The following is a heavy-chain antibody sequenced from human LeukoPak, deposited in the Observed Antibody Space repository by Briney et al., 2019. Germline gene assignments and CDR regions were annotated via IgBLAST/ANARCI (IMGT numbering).Heavy chain of an antibody. CDR2: VSWNRDFI. CDR1: GFIFHDFA. Sequence: GGSLRLSCVASGFIFHDFAMHWVRQAPGKGLEWVSSVSWNRDFIAYADSVRGRFTVSRDNDQNSLYLEMSGLRPEDTALYYCVKSGGYYYLDAWGKGTTVIVPS. CDR3: VKSGGYYYLDA. J-gene: IGHJ6*03. V-gene: IGHV3-9*01. D-gene: IGHD2-15*01.